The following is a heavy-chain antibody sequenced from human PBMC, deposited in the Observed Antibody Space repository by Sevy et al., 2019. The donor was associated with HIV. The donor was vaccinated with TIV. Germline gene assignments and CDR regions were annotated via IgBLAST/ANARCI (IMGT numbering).Heavy chain of an antibody. D-gene: IGHD2-2*01. Sequence: SETLSLTCAVYGGSFSGYYWNWIRQPPGKGLEWIGEINHTGSTNYNPPLNRRVTISVDTSKTQVSLKLSSVTAADTAIYYCARAPPIVVVPGAPSWFDPWGQGTLVTVSS. CDR1: GGSFSGYY. V-gene: IGHV4-34*01. CDR2: INHTGST. J-gene: IGHJ5*02. CDR3: ARAPPIVVVPGAPSWFDP.